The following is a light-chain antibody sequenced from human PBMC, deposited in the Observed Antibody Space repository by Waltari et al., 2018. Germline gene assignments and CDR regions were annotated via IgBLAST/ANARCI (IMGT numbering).Light chain of an antibody. CDR2: EGS. V-gene: IGLV2-23*01. J-gene: IGLJ2*01. CDR3: CSYASPNTVI. CDR1: SSDIGGYKL. Sequence: QSALTQPASVSGSPGQSITISCSGTSSDIGGYKLVSWYQQHPGRAPKLLVYEGSKRTLGVSRRVSGAKSGNTASLTSSGLQAEDEANHYCCSYASPNTVIFGGGTKLTVL.